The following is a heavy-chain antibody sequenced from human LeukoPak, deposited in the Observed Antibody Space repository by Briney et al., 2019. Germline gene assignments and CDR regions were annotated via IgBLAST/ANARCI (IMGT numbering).Heavy chain of an antibody. CDR1: GFTFSNYA. CDR3: ARDGGTDREY. D-gene: IGHD3-16*01. Sequence: GGSLRLSCAASGFTFSNYAMHWVRQAPGKGLEWVAVISYDGSNKYYADSVKGRFTISRDNAKNSLYLQMNSLRAEDTAVYYCARDGGTDREYWGQGTLVTVSS. CDR2: ISYDGSNK. V-gene: IGHV3-30-3*01. J-gene: IGHJ4*02.